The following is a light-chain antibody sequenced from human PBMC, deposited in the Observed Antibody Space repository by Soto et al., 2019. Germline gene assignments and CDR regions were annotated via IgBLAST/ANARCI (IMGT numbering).Light chain of an antibody. Sequence: QSVLTQPASVSGSPGQSITISCTGTSSDVGGYNYVSWYQQHPGKAPKLMIYEVSNRPSGVSDRFSGSKSGNTASLTVSGLQAEDEADYYCTSYAGTYSFFYVFGTGTRSPS. CDR1: SSDVGGYNY. J-gene: IGLJ1*01. CDR2: EVS. CDR3: TSYAGTYSFFYV. V-gene: IGLV2-8*01.